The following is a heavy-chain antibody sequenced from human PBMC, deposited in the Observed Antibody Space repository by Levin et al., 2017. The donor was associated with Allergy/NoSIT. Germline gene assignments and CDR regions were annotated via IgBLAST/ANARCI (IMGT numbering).Heavy chain of an antibody. V-gene: IGHV3-23*01. CDR1: GFTFSSYA. Sequence: PSETLSLTCAASGFTFSSYAMSWVRQAPGKGLEWVSAISGSGGSTYYADSVKGRFTISRDNSKNTLYLQMNSLRAEDTAVYYCAKEDSSSGRDYWGQGTLVTVSS. J-gene: IGHJ4*02. CDR3: AKEDSSSGRDY. D-gene: IGHD6-13*01. CDR2: ISGSGGST.